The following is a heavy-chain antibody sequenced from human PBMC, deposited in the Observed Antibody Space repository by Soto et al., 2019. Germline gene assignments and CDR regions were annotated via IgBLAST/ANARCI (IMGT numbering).Heavy chain of an antibody. Sequence: QVQLQESGPGLVKPSQTLSLTCTVSGGSISSAAYYWSWIRQHPGKGLEWSGYISHSGSTYYNPSLKSRVIISVDTSKNPFSLSWPSVTAADTAVYYCAREYTYGSNFFDCWGQGALVTVSS. CDR2: ISHSGST. CDR3: AREYTYGSNFFDC. D-gene: IGHD2-2*02. J-gene: IGHJ4*02. CDR1: GGSISSAAYY. V-gene: IGHV4-31*03.